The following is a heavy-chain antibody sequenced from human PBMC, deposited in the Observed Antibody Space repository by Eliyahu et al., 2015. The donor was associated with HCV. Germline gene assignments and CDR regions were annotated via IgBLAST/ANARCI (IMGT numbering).Heavy chain of an antibody. CDR1: GFTFXNYW. V-gene: IGHV3-74*01. CDR3: ARDSESTYCGGDCYSYAFDI. Sequence: EVQLVESGGALVQPGGSLRLSCXVSGFTFXNYWMHWVRQDPGKGLVWVSRINSDGTTTNYADSVEGRFTISRDNAKNRLNLQMISLRAEDTAVYYCARDSESTYCGGDCYSYAFDIWGHGTMVTVSS. J-gene: IGHJ3*02. CDR2: INSDGTTT. D-gene: IGHD2-21*02.